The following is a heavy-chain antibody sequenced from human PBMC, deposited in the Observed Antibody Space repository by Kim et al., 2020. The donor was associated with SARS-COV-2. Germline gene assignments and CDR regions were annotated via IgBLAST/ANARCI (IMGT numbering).Heavy chain of an antibody. V-gene: IGHV1-46*02. CDR2: IDPSGGST. CDR3: ARSGMDV. CDR1: GYNFNNSY. J-gene: IGHJ6*02. Sequence: ASVKVSCKASGYNFNNSYMHWVRQAPGQGLEWMGMIDPSGGSTSYAQKFQGRVAMTADTSTSTVYLELSSQRSEDTAVYYCARSGMDVWGQGTTVTVSS.